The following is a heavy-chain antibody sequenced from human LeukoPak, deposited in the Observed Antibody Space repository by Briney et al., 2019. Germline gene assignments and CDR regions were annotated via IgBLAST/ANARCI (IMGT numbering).Heavy chain of an antibody. J-gene: IGHJ5*02. CDR3: ARDHCSGGSCYSRWFDP. V-gene: IGHV4-4*07. CDR1: DDSISNYY. CDR2: IYNSGSS. D-gene: IGHD2-15*01. Sequence: PETLSLTCTVSDDSISNYYWSWVRQPAGKGLEWIGRIYNSGSSTSNPSLKSRVTMSLDTSKNQFFLNLRSVTAADTAVYYCARDHCSGGSCYSRWFDPWGQGTLVTVSS.